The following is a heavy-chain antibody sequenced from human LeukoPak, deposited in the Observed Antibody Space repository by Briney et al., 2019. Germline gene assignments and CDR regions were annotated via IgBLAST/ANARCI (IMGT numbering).Heavy chain of an antibody. V-gene: IGHV4-39*01. D-gene: IGHD3-22*01. CDR3: VRWISGSSSDS. J-gene: IGHJ4*02. CDR2: MYYSGST. Sequence: PSETLSLTCTVSGDSISSSSSYWGWIRQPPGKGLEWIGSMYYSGSTYYNPSLKSRVTTSVDTSKNQFSLSLSSVTAADTAVFYCVRWISGSSSDSWGQGTLVTVSS. CDR1: GDSISSSSSY.